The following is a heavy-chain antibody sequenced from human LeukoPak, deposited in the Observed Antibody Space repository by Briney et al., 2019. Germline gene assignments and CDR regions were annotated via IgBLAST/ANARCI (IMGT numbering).Heavy chain of an antibody. J-gene: IGHJ4*02. CDR2: FDPEDGET. V-gene: IGHV1-24*01. D-gene: IGHD3-22*01. CDR1: VCTLTELS. Sequence: ASVKVSCKVSVCTLTELSMHWVRQAPGKGLEWMGGFDPEDGETIYAQKFQGRVTMTEDTSTDTAYMELSSLRSEDTAVYYCATDRRYYDSSGYTTVEFDYWGQGTLVTVSS. CDR3: ATDRRYYDSSGYTTVEFDY.